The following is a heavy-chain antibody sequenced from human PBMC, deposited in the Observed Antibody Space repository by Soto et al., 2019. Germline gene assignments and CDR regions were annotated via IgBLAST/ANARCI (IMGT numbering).Heavy chain of an antibody. CDR3: ARDRDDYGSGNYCHRIDF. Sequence: QVQLVQSGAEVKKPGSSVKVACKASGGFFSTYAITWLRQSPGQRREWMGGIIPLFGTPNYAQRFQGRVTMTADESTSTAYMELSRLRSEDTAVYYCARDRDDYGSGNYCHRIDFCGEGTLVTVSS. CDR2: IIPLFGTP. V-gene: IGHV1-69*01. D-gene: IGHD3-10*01. J-gene: IGHJ4*02. CDR1: GGFFSTYA.